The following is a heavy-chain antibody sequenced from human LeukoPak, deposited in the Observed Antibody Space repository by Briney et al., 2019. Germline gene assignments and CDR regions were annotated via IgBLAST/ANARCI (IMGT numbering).Heavy chain of an antibody. CDR1: GFTFSSYG. V-gene: IGHV3-30*02. D-gene: IGHD3-3*01. CDR3: AKARTPHYDFWSGYYSAFDY. Sequence: GRSLRLSCAASGFTFSSYGMHWVRQAPGKGLEWVAFIRYDGNNKYYADSVKGRFTISRDNSKNTLFLQMNSLRAEDTAVYYCAKARTPHYDFWSGYYSAFDYWGQGTLVTVSS. CDR2: IRYDGNNK. J-gene: IGHJ4*02.